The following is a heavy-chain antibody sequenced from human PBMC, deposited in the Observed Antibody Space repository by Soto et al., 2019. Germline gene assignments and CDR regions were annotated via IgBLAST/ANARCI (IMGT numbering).Heavy chain of an antibody. CDR1: GYTFTSYD. CDR2: MNPNSGNT. V-gene: IGHV1-8*01. Sequence: ASVKVSCKASGYTFTSYDINWVRQATGQGLEWMGWMNPNSGNTGYAQKFQGRVTMTRNTSISTAYMELSSLRSEDTAVYYCARDLVAYYYDSSGTYDAFDIWGQGTMVTVSS. CDR3: ARDLVAYYYDSSGTYDAFDI. D-gene: IGHD3-22*01. J-gene: IGHJ3*02.